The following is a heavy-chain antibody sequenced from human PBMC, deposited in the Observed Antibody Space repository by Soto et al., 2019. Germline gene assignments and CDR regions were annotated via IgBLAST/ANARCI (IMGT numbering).Heavy chain of an antibody. J-gene: IGHJ4*02. CDR3: AKESGRYSSSWYYFDY. V-gene: IGHV3-30*18. CDR1: GFTFSSYG. D-gene: IGHD6-13*01. CDR2: ISYDGSNK. Sequence: QVQLVESGGGVVQPGRSLRLSCAASGFTFSSYGMHWVRQAPGKGLEWVAVISYDGSNKYYADSVKGRFTISRDNSKNTLYLQMNSLRAEDTAVYYCAKESGRYSSSWYYFDYWCQGTLVTVSS.